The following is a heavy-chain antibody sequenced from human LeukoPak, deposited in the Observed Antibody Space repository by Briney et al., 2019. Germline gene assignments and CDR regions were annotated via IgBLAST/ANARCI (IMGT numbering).Heavy chain of an antibody. D-gene: IGHD2-8*02. V-gene: IGHV4-59*08. J-gene: IGHJ3*02. CDR2: IYYSGST. CDR1: GGSISNYY. CDR3: ARLTGQYAFDI. Sequence: SETLSLTCTVSGGSISNYYWSWIRQPPGKGLEWIGYIYYSGSTNYNPSLRSRVTISIDTSKNQFSLKLSSVTAADTAVYYCARLTGQYAFDIWGQGTMATVSS.